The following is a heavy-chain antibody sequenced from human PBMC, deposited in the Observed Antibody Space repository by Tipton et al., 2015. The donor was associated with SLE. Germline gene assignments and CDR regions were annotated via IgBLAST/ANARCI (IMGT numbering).Heavy chain of an antibody. Sequence: TLSLTCSVSGGSIRNGGYLWSWIRQHPGKGLEWIGYTEDSGTTYYNPSIKGRLAIAVSRSKNQFSLKLNSVTAADTAVYYCARGILHYHPESSGYHDSWGQGTLVTVSS. J-gene: IGHJ4*02. CDR1: GGSIRNGGYL. CDR3: ARGILHYHPESSGYHDS. CDR2: TEDSGTT. D-gene: IGHD3-22*01. V-gene: IGHV4-31*03.